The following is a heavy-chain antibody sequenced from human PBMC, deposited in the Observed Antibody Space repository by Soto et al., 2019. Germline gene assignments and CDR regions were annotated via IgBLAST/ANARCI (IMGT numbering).Heavy chain of an antibody. D-gene: IGHD2-2*01. Sequence: QVQLVQSGAEVKKPGSSVKVSCKASGGTFSSYAISWVRQAPGQGLEWRGGIIPISGTANYAQKFQGRVKITADESTSTAYMELSSLRSEDTAVYYCARSHGSSTSLEIYYYYYYGMDVWGQGTTVTVSS. CDR3: ARSHGSSTSLEIYYYYYYGMDV. J-gene: IGHJ6*02. CDR1: GGTFSSYA. V-gene: IGHV1-69*01. CDR2: IIPISGTA.